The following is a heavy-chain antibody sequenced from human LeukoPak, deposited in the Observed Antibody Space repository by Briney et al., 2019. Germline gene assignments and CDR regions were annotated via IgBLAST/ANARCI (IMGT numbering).Heavy chain of an antibody. D-gene: IGHD6-13*01. Sequence: GGSLRLSCAASGFTFSSYAMSWVRQAPGKGLEWVSAISGSGGSTYYADSVKGRFTISRDNSKNTLYLQMNSLRAEDTAVYYCAKEMALSCSSSWYGDYWGQGTLVTVSS. CDR2: ISGSGGST. J-gene: IGHJ4*02. V-gene: IGHV3-23*01. CDR3: AKEMALSCSSSWYGDY. CDR1: GFTFSSYA.